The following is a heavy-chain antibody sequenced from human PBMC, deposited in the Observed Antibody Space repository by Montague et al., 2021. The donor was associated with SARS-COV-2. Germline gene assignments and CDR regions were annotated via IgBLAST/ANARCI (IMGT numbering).Heavy chain of an antibody. V-gene: IGHV3-48*03. J-gene: IGHJ5*02. CDR3: VAFGGVIVTWFDP. CDR1: GFTFSSYE. Sequence: SLRLSCAASGFTFSSYEMNWVRQAPGKGLEWVSYISSSGSTIYYADSVKGRFTISRDNAKNLLYLQMNSLRAEDTAVYYCVAFGGVIVTWFDPWGQGTLVTVSS. CDR2: ISSSGSTI. D-gene: IGHD3-16*02.